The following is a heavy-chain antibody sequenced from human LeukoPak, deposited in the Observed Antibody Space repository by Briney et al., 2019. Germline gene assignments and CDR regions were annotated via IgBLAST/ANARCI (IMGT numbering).Heavy chain of an antibody. CDR1: GFSFSSHG. Sequence: QPGRSLRLSCAASGFSFSSHGMHWVRQAPGKGLEWVAVIWYDGSNKYYEDSVKGRFTISRDNSKNTLYLQMNSLRAEDTAVYYCARGVPGDYWGQGTLVTVSS. CDR2: IWYDGSNK. D-gene: IGHD1-1*01. CDR3: ARGVPGDY. J-gene: IGHJ4*02. V-gene: IGHV3-33*01.